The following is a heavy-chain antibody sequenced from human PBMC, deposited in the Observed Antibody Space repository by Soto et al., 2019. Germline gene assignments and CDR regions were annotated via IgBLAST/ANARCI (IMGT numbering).Heavy chain of an antibody. D-gene: IGHD6-6*01. V-gene: IGHV4-59*01. J-gene: IGHJ4*02. Sequence: SETLSLTCTVSGGSISSYSWSWIRQPPGKGLEWIGYIFYSGGTHYNPSLKSRVTISVDTSKNQFSLKLTSVTAADTAVYYCVRVSSSSLTYFDYWGQGTLVTVSS. CDR3: VRVSSSSLTYFDY. CDR2: IFYSGGT. CDR1: GGSISSYS.